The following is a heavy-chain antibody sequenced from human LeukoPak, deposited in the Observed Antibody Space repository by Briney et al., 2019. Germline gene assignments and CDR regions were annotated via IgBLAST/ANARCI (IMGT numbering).Heavy chain of an antibody. CDR3: AKGVSGSLDY. J-gene: IGHJ4*02. CDR1: GFTFSSYG. CDR2: ISYDGSNK. Sequence: PGGSLRLSCAASGFTFSSYGIHWVRQAPGKGLEWVAVISYDGSNKYYADSVKGRFTISRDNSKNTLYLQMNSLRAEDTAVYYCAKGVSGSLDYWGQGTLVTVSS. V-gene: IGHV3-30*18. D-gene: IGHD1-26*01.